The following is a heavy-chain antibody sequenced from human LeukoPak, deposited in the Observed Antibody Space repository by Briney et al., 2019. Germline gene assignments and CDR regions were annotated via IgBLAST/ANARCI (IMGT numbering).Heavy chain of an antibody. CDR1: GYTFTSYG. D-gene: IGHD3-10*01. J-gene: IGHJ6*03. CDR2: ISTYNGNT. V-gene: IGHV1-18*01. Sequence: PSVKLSCTASGYTFTSYGISWVRQAPGQGLEWMGWISTYNGNTNYAQKLQGRVTMTTDTSTSTAYMELRSLRSDDTAVYYCARDLHRVVVRGVPHYYYYMDVWGKGTTVTISS. CDR3: ARDLHRVVVRGVPHYYYYMDV.